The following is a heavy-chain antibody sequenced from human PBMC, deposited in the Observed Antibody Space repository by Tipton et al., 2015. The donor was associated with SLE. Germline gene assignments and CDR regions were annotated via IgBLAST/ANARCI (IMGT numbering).Heavy chain of an antibody. D-gene: IGHD3/OR15-3a*01. CDR2: INHSGGT. CDR3: ARAPGLDRDYYYYYYMDV. CDR1: GGSFSGYY. J-gene: IGHJ6*03. V-gene: IGHV4-34*01. Sequence: TPSLTCAVYGGSFSGYYWSWIRQPPGKGLEWIGEINHSGGTNYNPSLKSRVTISVDTSKNQFSLKLSSVTAADTAVYYCARAPGLDRDYYYYYYMDVWGKGTTVTVSS.